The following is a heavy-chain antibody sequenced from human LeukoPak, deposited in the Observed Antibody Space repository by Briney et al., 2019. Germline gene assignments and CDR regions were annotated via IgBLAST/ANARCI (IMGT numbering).Heavy chain of an antibody. D-gene: IGHD5-18*01. CDR3: ARDRRGNTAMVFNWFDP. Sequence: SETLSLTCTVSGGSISSSSYYWGWIRQPPGKGLEWIGCIYYSGSTYYNPALKSRVTISVDTSKNQFSLKLSSVPAADTAVYYCARDRRGNTAMVFNWFDPWGQGTLVTVSS. CDR1: GGSISSSSYY. CDR2: IYYSGST. J-gene: IGHJ5*02. V-gene: IGHV4-39*07.